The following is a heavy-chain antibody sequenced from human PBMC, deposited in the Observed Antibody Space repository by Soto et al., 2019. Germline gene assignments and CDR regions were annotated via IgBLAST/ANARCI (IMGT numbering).Heavy chain of an antibody. D-gene: IGHD2-21*02. CDR2: IWYDGSNK. J-gene: IGHJ4*02. CDR1: GFTFSSYG. CDR3: ARTPLIYGGNSECYFDY. V-gene: IGHV3-33*01. Sequence: QVQLVESGGGVVQPGRSLRLSCAASGFTFSSYGMHWVRQAPGKGLEWVAVIWYDGSNKYYADSVKGRFTISRDNSKNSLDLQMNSLRAEDTAVYYCARTPLIYGGNSECYFDYWGQGTLVTVSS.